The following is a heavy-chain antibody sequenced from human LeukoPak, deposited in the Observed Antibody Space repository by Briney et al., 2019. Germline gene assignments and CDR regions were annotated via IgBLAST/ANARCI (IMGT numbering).Heavy chain of an antibody. CDR2: IYHSGST. Sequence: SETLSLTCTVSGGSISSGYYWGWIRQPPGKGLEWIGSIYHSGSTYYNPSLKSRVTISVDTSKNQFSLKLSSVTAADTAVYYCASLSRLRILEWLSRYYFDYWGQGTLVTVSS. CDR3: ASLSRLRILEWLSRYYFDY. CDR1: GGSISSGYY. D-gene: IGHD3-3*01. V-gene: IGHV4-38-2*02. J-gene: IGHJ4*02.